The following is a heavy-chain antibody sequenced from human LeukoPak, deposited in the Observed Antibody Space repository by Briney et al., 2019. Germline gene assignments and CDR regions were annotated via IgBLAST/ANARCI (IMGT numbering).Heavy chain of an antibody. V-gene: IGHV4-30-2*06. Sequence: SQTLSLTCSVSGGSISSGLYFWSWIRQSPGQGLEWIGYIWPSGSTNYNPSLSGRVAISLDKFRNHFTLMVTAVTAADTAFYYCARKGPEHPPTYFDHWGRGILVTVSS. CDR3: ARKGPEHPPTYFDH. J-gene: IGHJ4*02. CDR2: IWPSGST. D-gene: IGHD2-21*01. CDR1: GGSISSGLYF.